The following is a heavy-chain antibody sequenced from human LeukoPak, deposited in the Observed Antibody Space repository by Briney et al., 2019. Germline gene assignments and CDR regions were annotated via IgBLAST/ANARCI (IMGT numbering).Heavy chain of an antibody. D-gene: IGHD6-13*01. CDR1: GGSISSSSYY. Sequence: SETLSLTCTVSGGSISSSSYYWGWIRQPPGKGLEWIGSIYYSGSTYYNPSLKSRVTISVDTSKNQFSLKLSSVTAADTAVYYCARQFGIAAAGTILKFDYWGQGTLVTVSS. CDR2: IYYSGST. V-gene: IGHV4-39*01. CDR3: ARQFGIAAAGTILKFDY. J-gene: IGHJ4*02.